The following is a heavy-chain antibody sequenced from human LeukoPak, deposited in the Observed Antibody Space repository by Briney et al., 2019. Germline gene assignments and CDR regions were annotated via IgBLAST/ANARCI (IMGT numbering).Heavy chain of an antibody. V-gene: IGHV3-30*18. Sequence: GGSLRLSCAASGFTFSSYGMHWVRQAPGKGLEWVAVISYDGSNKYYADSVKGRFTISRDNSKNTLYLQINSLRAEDTAVYYCAKDDPVTELDYWGQGTLVTVSS. CDR1: GFTFSSYG. D-gene: IGHD2-21*02. J-gene: IGHJ4*02. CDR3: AKDDPVTELDY. CDR2: ISYDGSNK.